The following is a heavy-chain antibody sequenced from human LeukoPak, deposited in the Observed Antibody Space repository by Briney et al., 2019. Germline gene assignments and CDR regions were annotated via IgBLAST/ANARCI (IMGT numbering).Heavy chain of an antibody. Sequence: PSETLSLTCAVSGYSISSGYYWGWIRQPPGKGLEWIGSIYHSGSTYYNPSLKSRVTISVDTSKNQFSLKLNSVTAADTAVYYCARHTYYYDSSGYGYDYWGQGTLVTVSS. D-gene: IGHD3-22*01. CDR2: IYHSGST. CDR3: ARHTYYYDSSGYGYDY. CDR1: GYSISSGYY. J-gene: IGHJ4*02. V-gene: IGHV4-38-2*01.